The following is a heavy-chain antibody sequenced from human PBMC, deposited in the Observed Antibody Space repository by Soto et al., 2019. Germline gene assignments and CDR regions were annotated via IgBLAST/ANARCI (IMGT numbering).Heavy chain of an antibody. CDR1: GYTFTGYY. V-gene: IGHV1-2*04. CDR3: ARGSYDYVWGSYRYFDY. J-gene: IGHJ4*02. Sequence: GASVKVSCKASGYTFTGYYMHWVRQAPGQGLEWMGWINPNSGGTNYAQKFQGWVTMTRDTSISTAYMELSSLRSEDTAVYYCARGSYDYVWGSYRYFDYWGQGTLVTVSS. CDR2: INPNSGGT. D-gene: IGHD3-16*02.